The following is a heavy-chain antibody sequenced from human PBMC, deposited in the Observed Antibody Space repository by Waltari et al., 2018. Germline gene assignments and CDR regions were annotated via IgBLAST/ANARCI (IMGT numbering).Heavy chain of an antibody. CDR3: ATDGLSRSLSH. V-gene: IGHV4-4*07. CDR2: MYFTGIM. Sequence: QVQLRESGPGLLKPSETLSLTCSVSGGSLSSYYWNWIRQPAGKGLEWIGRMYFTGIMDYNPSLQSRVTMSVDTSKNQFCLNLTSVTAADTAVYYCATDGLSRSLSHWGQGALVTVSS. J-gene: IGHJ4*02. CDR1: GGSLSSYY. D-gene: IGHD6-19*01.